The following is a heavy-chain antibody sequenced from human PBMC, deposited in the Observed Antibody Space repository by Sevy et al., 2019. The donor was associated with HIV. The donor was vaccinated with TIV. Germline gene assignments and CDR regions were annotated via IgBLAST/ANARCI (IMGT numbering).Heavy chain of an antibody. CDR3: ARDKSCGGACYFFDY. CDR1: GFTFDDYG. CDR2: INWNGGST. Sequence: GGSLRLSCAASGFTFDDYGMSWVRQAPGKGLEWVSSINWNGGSTSYTDFVKGRFTISRENAKIYLFLQVNSLRAEDTALYYCARDKSCGGACYFFDYWGQGVLVTVSS. D-gene: IGHD2-21*02. V-gene: IGHV3-20*04. J-gene: IGHJ4*02.